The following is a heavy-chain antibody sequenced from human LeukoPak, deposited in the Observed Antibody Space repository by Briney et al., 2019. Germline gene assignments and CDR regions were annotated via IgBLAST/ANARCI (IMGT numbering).Heavy chain of an antibody. V-gene: IGHV1-69*13. CDR1: GYTFTGYY. J-gene: IGHJ5*02. CDR3: ARGKGVLRFLEWFPNWFDP. Sequence: ASVKVSCKASGYTFTGYYMHWVRQAPGQGLEWMGGIIPIFGTANYAQKFQGRVTITADESTSTAYMELSSLRSEDTAVYYCARGKGVLRFLEWFPNWFDPWGQGTLVTVSS. CDR2: IIPIFGTA. D-gene: IGHD3-3*01.